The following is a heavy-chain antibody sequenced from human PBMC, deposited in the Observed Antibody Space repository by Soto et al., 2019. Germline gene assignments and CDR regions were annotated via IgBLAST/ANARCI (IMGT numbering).Heavy chain of an antibody. CDR2: ISGNNGNT. D-gene: IGHD3-22*01. J-gene: IGHJ5*02. CDR1: GFTFCNYC. Sequence: GASMKGSCKFSGFTFCNYCIAWGRQGPGQGPEWMGWISGNNGNTNYAQKFQDRVTMTTDTSTYTAYMELRSLRSDDTAVYYCLRRKDYHDTTVYFFFDPWGQGTPVTVSS. V-gene: IGHV1-18*01. CDR3: LRRKDYHDTTVYFFFDP.